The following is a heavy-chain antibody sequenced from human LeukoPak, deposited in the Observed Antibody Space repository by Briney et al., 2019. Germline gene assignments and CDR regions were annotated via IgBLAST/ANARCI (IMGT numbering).Heavy chain of an antibody. Sequence: PGGSLRLSCAVSGFTFSSYAMSWVRQAPGKGLEWVSVISGSGGSTYYADSAKGRFTISRDNSKNTLYLQMNSLRAEDTAGYYCAKKMSGYYSFDYWGQGTLVTVSS. J-gene: IGHJ4*02. CDR2: ISGSGGST. CDR1: GFTFSSYA. CDR3: AKKMSGYYSFDY. D-gene: IGHD3-3*01. V-gene: IGHV3-23*01.